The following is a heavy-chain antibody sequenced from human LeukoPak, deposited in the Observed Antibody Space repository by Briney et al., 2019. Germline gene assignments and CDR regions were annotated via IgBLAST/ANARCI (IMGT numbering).Heavy chain of an antibody. Sequence: ASVKVSRKASGYTFTSYDINWVRQATGQGLEWMGWMNPNSGNTGYAQKFQGRVTMTRDMSTSTDYMELSSLRSEDTAIYYCARDNSVGDTAWWFDPWGQGTLVTVSS. CDR1: GYTFTSYD. V-gene: IGHV1-8*01. J-gene: IGHJ5*02. D-gene: IGHD1-26*01. CDR2: MNPNSGNT. CDR3: ARDNSVGDTAWWFDP.